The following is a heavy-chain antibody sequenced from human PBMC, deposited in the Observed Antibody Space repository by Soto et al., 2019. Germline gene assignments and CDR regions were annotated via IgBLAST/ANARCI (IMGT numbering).Heavy chain of an antibody. Sequence: GGSLRLSCAASGFTFSSYWMSWVRQAPGKGLEWVANIKQDGSEKYYVDSVKGRFTISRDNAKNSLYLQMNSLRAEDTAVYYCAREGEQQLGNYYYYYYMDVWGKGTTVTVSS. CDR2: IKQDGSEK. V-gene: IGHV3-7*01. J-gene: IGHJ6*03. CDR1: GFTFSSYW. CDR3: AREGEQQLGNYYYYYYMDV. D-gene: IGHD6-13*01.